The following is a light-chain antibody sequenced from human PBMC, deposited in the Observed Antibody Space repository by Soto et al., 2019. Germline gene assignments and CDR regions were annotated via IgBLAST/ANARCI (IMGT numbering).Light chain of an antibody. J-gene: IGLJ1*01. V-gene: IGLV2-14*01. Sequence: QSVLTRPASVSGSPGQSITISCTGTSSDVGTYNYVSWYQQHPGKAPKVMIYEVTYRPSGVSNRFSGSKSGNTASLTISGLQAEDEAEYYCSSYTGSSTLYVFGTGTKVT. CDR3: SSYTGSSTLYV. CDR1: SSDVGTYNY. CDR2: EVT.